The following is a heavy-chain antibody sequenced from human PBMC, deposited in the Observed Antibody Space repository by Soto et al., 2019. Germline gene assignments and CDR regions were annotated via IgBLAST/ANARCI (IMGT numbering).Heavy chain of an antibody. V-gene: IGHV1-69*13. CDR3: ARGHEYGGNSDAFGV. J-gene: IGHJ3*01. CDR1: GGTFRTES. D-gene: IGHD4-17*01. CDR2: ILPFFGTA. Sequence: QVHLVQSGAEVKKPGSSVKVSCKYSGGTFRTESINWVRQAPGQGLEWMGGILPFFGTADYAPRFQGRVTITADGATTPAYMELRILTSQDTAVYFCARGHEYGGNSDAFGVWGQGTMVTVSS.